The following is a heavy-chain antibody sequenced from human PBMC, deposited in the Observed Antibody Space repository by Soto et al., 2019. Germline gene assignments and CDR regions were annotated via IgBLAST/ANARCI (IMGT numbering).Heavy chain of an antibody. Sequence: SETLSLTCLVSGFPISSTYSWGWIRQPPGTGREWIGRISHSGTTSYSPSLTSRVAISVDTSKNQVSLKLTSVSAADTAVDFCARVTMVIRDSDHFGVDVWGQGTTVTVSS. V-gene: IGHV4-38-2*02. J-gene: IGHJ6*02. D-gene: IGHD4-17*01. CDR3: ARVTMVIRDSDHFGVDV. CDR2: ISHSGTT. CDR1: GFPISSTYS.